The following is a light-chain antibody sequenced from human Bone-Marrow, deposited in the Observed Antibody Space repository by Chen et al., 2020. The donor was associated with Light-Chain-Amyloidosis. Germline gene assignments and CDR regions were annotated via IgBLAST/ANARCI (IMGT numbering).Light chain of an antibody. CDR1: SSDVGGYNH. V-gene: IGLV2-14*01. J-gene: IGLJ1*01. CDR3: SSYTIRNTLV. Sequence: QSALTQPASVSGSPGQSITISCTGTSSDVGGYNHVSWYQQHPDKAPKLMIYEVTNRPSWVPDRFSGSKSDNTASLTISGLQTENEADYFCSSYTIRNTLVFGSGTRVTVL. CDR2: EVT.